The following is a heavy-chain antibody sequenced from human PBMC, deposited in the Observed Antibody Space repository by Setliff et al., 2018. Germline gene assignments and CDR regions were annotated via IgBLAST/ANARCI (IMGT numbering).Heavy chain of an antibody. D-gene: IGHD3-10*01. CDR2: ISSIGNT. Sequence: LSLTCTVSSGSISDSSWSWIRQPPGKGLEWIGCISSIGNTYYNPSLGSRLTISADTSNNQFSLNLISVTAADTAVYYCARERGFAGYYGSWTHQSFDLWGQGSLVTVS. J-gene: IGHJ5*02. CDR1: SGSISDSS. CDR3: ARERGFAGYYGSWTHQSFDL. V-gene: IGHV4-4*08.